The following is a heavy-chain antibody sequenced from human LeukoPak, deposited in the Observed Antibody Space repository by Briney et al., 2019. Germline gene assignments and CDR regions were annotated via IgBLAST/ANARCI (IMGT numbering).Heavy chain of an antibody. D-gene: IGHD2-21*01. V-gene: IGHV3-30*18. CDR2: ISYDGSNK. CDR1: GFTFSSYD. J-gene: IGHJ4*02. Sequence: GGSLRLSCTASGFTFSSYDIHWVRQAPGKGLEWVAVISYDGSNKYFADSVKGRFTIFRDNSKNMVYLQTNSVRVEDTAVYFCAKGHIDGDGYSYFDSWGQGTLVTVSS. CDR3: AKGHIDGDGYSYFDS.